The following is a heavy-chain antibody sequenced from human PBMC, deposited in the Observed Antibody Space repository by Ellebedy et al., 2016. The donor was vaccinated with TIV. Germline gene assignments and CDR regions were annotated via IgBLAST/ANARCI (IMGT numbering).Heavy chain of an antibody. CDR3: ARDHRPNYDFWSGYYGGFGY. J-gene: IGHJ4*02. Sequence: GGSLRLSXAASGFTFSSYGMHWVRQAPGKGLEWVAVIWYDGSNKYYADSVKGRFTISRDNSKNTLYLQMNSLRAEDTAVYYCARDHRPNYDFWSGYYGGFGYWGQGTLVTVSS. CDR2: IWYDGSNK. V-gene: IGHV3-33*01. D-gene: IGHD3-3*01. CDR1: GFTFSSYG.